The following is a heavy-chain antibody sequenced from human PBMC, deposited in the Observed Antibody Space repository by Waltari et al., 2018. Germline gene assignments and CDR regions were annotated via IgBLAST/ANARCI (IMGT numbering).Heavy chain of an antibody. CDR3: AKDRASSSQFLFDL. CDR2: ISWNSDDI. D-gene: IGHD6-19*01. V-gene: IGHV3-9*03. CDR1: GFTFEEYA. J-gene: IGHJ4*02. Sequence: ELQLVESGGGLVQPGRSLRLSCVASGFTFEEYAMNWVRQAPGEGLEWVAGISWNSDDIVYADSVKGRFTISRDNAKSSLYLQMNTLRTEDMAFYYCAKDRASSSQFLFDLWGQGTLVTVSS.